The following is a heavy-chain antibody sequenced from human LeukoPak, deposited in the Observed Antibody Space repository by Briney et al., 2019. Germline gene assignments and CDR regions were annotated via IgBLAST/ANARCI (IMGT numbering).Heavy chain of an antibody. CDR3: AKEKLYGEPPTNRYYYGMYV. Sequence: GGSLRLSCAASGFAFDDYAMHWVRQAPGKGLEWVSGISWNSGSIGYADSAKGRFTISRDNAKNSLYLQMNSLRAEDTALYYCAKEKLYGEPPTNRYYYGMYVWGQGTTVTVSS. CDR2: ISWNSGSI. J-gene: IGHJ6*02. V-gene: IGHV3-9*01. CDR1: GFAFDDYA. D-gene: IGHD3-10*01.